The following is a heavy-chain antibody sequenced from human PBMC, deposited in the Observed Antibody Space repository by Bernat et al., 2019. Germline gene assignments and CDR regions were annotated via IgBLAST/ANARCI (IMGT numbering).Heavy chain of an antibody. CDR2: ISYDGSNK. D-gene: IGHD1-26*01. CDR1: GFTFSSYG. V-gene: IGHV3-30*18. Sequence: QVQLVESGGGVVQPGRSLRLSCAASGFTFSSYGMHWVRQAPGKGLEWVAVISYDGSNKYYADYVKGRFTISRDNSKNTLYLKMNSLRAEDTAVYYCAKDRDSGSYLYYFDYWGQGTLVTVSS. J-gene: IGHJ4*02. CDR3: AKDRDSGSYLYYFDY.